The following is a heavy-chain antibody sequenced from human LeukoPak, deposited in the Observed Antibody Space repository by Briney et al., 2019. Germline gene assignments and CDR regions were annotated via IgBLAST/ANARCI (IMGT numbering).Heavy chain of an antibody. CDR1: GFAFSSYA. J-gene: IGHJ4*02. CDR2: ISGSGGST. D-gene: IGHD3-22*01. V-gene: IGHV3-23*01. Sequence: GGSLRLSCAASGFAFSSYALSWVRQAPGRGLEWASAISGSGGSTYYADSVKGRFTISRDNSKNTLYLQMNSLRAEDTAVYYCAKGSYYYDSSGYYYWYFDYWGQGTLVTVSS. CDR3: AKGSYYYDSSGYYYWYFDY.